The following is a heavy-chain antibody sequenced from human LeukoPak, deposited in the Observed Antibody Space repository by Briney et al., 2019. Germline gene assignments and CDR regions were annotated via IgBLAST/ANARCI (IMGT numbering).Heavy chain of an antibody. Sequence: GGSLRLSCAASGFTFSNYWMSWIRQAPGKGLEWVSYVSQDGSEIYYVDSVKGRFTISRDSAKNSLYLQMNSLRAEDTAVYYCARDRRFLYASGPYFHYWGQGTLVTVSS. CDR3: ARDRRFLYASGPYFHY. J-gene: IGHJ4*02. D-gene: IGHD3-10*01. V-gene: IGHV3-7*01. CDR2: VSQDGSEI. CDR1: GFTFSNYW.